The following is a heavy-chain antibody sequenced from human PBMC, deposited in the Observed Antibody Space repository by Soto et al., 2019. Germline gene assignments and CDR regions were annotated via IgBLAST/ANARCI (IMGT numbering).Heavy chain of an antibody. CDR2: IIPIFGTA. D-gene: IGHD4-17*01. CDR3: ARTTVVTPGKFDY. J-gene: IGHJ4*02. CDR1: GGTFSSYA. Sequence: SVKVSCKASGGTFSSYAISWVRQAPGQGFEWMGGIIPIFGTANYAQKFQGRVTITADESTSTAYMELSSLRSEDTAVYYCARTTVVTPGKFDYWGQGTLVTVSS. V-gene: IGHV1-69*13.